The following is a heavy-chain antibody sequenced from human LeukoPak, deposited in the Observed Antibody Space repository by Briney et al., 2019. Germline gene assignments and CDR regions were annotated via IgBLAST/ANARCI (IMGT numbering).Heavy chain of an antibody. CDR3: ARGRIAVAGTYIPSNWGPQLYYMDV. V-gene: IGHV3-30*12. CDR2: ITFDGNNK. CDR1: GFTFSGFG. J-gene: IGHJ6*03. Sequence: GGSLRLSCAASGFTFSGFGMHWVRQAPGKGLEWVGVITFDGNNKYFADSVRGRFTISRDNSKKTLYLQMNSLRAEDTAVYYCARGRIAVAGTYIPSNWGPQLYYMDVWGKGTTVTVSS. D-gene: IGHD6-19*01.